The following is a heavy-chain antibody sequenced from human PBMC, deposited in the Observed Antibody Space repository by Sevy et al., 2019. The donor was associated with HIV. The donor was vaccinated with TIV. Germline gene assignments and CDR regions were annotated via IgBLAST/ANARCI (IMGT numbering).Heavy chain of an antibody. CDR2: INHSGST. J-gene: IGHJ4*02. CDR3: ARGGGAVVPAAKALNQPNFDY. D-gene: IGHD2-2*01. V-gene: IGHV4-34*01. Sequence: SETLSLTCAVYGGSFSGYYWSWIRQPPGKGLEWIGEINHSGSTNYNPSLKSRVTISVDTSKNQFSLKLSSVTAADTAVYYCARGGGAVVPAAKALNQPNFDYWGQGTLVTVSS. CDR1: GGSFSGYY.